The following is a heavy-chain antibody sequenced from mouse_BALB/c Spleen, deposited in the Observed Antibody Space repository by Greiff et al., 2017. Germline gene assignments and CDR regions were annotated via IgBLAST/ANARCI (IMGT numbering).Heavy chain of an antibody. Sequence: EVKVEESGPDLVKPSQSLSLTCTVTGYSITSGYSWHWIRQFPGNQLEWMGYIHYSGSTNYNPSLKSRISITRYTSKNQFFLQLNSVTTEDTATYYCARGGYGPAWFAYWGQGTLVTVSA. D-gene: IGHD1-2*01. CDR3: ARGGYGPAWFAY. CDR2: IHYSGST. V-gene: IGHV3-1*02. CDR1: GYSITSGYS. J-gene: IGHJ3*01.